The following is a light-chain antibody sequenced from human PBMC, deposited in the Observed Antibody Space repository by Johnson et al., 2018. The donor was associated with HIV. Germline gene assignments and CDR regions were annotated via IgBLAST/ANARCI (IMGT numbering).Light chain of an antibody. Sequence: HSVLTQPPSVSAAPGQKVTISCSGSSSNIGNNYVSWYQQLPGTAPKLLIYENNKRPSGIPDRISGSKYGTSATLGITGLQTGDEADYYCGTWDASLSVNVFGPGTKVTVL. J-gene: IGLJ1*01. V-gene: IGLV1-51*02. CDR1: SSNIGNNY. CDR2: ENN. CDR3: GTWDASLSVNV.